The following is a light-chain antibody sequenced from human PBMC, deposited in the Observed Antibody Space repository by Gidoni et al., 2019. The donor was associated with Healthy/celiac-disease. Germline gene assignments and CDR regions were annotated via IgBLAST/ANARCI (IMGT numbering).Light chain of an antibody. V-gene: IGKV3-20*01. CDR3: QQYGSTPGLV. CDR2: DAA. Sequence: EPVLPQSIGTLSLSPGERATLSCRARQSVSSSYLAWYQQKPGQAPRHLIYDAASRSAGIPDRFSGSGSGTDFNLTISRLEPEDVAVYYCQQYGSTPGLVFGPGTKVDIK. CDR1: QSVSSSY. J-gene: IGKJ3*01.